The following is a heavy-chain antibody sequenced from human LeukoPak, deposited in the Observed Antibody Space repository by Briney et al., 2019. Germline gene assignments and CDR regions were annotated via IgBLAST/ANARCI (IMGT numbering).Heavy chain of an antibody. CDR2: INPNSGGT. J-gene: IGHJ4*02. CDR1: GYTFTGYY. CDR3: ARDYYGSGSFESDY. Sequence: ASVKVSCKASGYTFTGYYMHWVRQAPGQGLEWMGWINPNSGGTNYAQKFQGRVTMTRHTSISTPYMELSRLRSDDTAVYYCARDYYGSGSFESDYWGQGTLVTVSS. V-gene: IGHV1-2*02. D-gene: IGHD3-10*01.